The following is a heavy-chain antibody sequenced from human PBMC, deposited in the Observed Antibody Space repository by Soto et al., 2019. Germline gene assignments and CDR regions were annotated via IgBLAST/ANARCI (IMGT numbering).Heavy chain of an antibody. CDR2: VYHTGRT. V-gene: IGHV4-61*01. D-gene: IGHD3-10*01. CDR3: ARDSAYFDS. CDR1: GGSFKSGSYS. Sequence: QVQLQESGPGLVKPSETLSLTCTVSGGSFKSGSYSWSWIRQPPGKGLEWIGYVYHTGRTSYNPSLKIRVSISMDTYKNQFSLNLYSVTAADTAVYFCARDSAYFDSWGQGTLVTVSS. J-gene: IGHJ4*02.